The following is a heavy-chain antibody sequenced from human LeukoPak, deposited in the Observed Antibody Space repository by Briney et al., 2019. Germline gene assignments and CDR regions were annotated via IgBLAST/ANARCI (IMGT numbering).Heavy chain of an antibody. D-gene: IGHD3-22*01. CDR3: ATLGPYYYDSSGEVGWFDP. Sequence: ASVKVSCEVSGYTLAELSMHWVRQAPGKGLEWMGGFDPEDGETIYAQKFQGRVTMTEDTSTDTAYMELSSLRSEDTAVYYCATLGPYYYDSSGEVGWFDPWGQGTLVTVSS. CDR2: FDPEDGET. CDR1: GYTLAELS. J-gene: IGHJ5*02. V-gene: IGHV1-24*01.